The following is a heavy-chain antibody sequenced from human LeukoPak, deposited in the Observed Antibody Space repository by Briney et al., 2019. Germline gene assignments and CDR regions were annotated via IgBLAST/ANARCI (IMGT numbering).Heavy chain of an antibody. J-gene: IGHJ4*02. V-gene: IGHV3-30-3*01. Sequence: GGSLRLSCAASEFTFSSYAMHWVRQAPGKGLEWVAVISYDGSNKYYADSVKGRFTISRDNSKNTLYLQMNSLRAEDTAVYYCARENSSRRNPRFDYWGQGTLVTVSS. D-gene: IGHD6-13*01. CDR2: ISYDGSNK. CDR1: EFTFSSYA. CDR3: ARENSSRRNPRFDY.